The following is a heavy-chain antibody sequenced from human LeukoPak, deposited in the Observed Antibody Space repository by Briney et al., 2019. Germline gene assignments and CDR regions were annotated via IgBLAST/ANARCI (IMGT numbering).Heavy chain of an antibody. CDR1: GFTFTSYA. CDR2: ISGSGGST. CDR3: AKDPQCWSPYYFDY. Sequence: GGSLRLSCAASGFTFTSYAMSWVRQAPGKGLEWVSSISGSGGSTFYVDSVKGRFTISRDNTKNTLYLQMNSLRAEDTALYYRAKDPQCWSPYYFDYWGQGTLVTVSS. V-gene: IGHV3-23*01. D-gene: IGHD3-3*01. J-gene: IGHJ4*02.